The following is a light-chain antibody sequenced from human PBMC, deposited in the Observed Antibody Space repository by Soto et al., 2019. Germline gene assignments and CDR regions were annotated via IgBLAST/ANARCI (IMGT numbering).Light chain of an antibody. CDR3: HLYGSAPYT. CDR2: GAS. J-gene: IGKJ2*01. V-gene: IGKV3-20*01. Sequence: EIVLTQSPGTLSLSPGERATLSCRASQSVSSNYLAWYQQKPGQAPRLLIYGASSRATGIPDRFSGSGSGTDFTLTISRLEPEDFAVYYCHLYGSAPYTFGQGTKLEIK. CDR1: QSVSSNY.